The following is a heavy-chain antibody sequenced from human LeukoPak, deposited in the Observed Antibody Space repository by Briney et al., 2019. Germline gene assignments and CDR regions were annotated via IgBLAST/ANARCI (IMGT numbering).Heavy chain of an antibody. J-gene: IGHJ5*02. CDR1: GGSVSSTTYY. Sequence: PSETLSLTCTVSGGSVSSTTYYWSWIRQPPGKGLEWIGEINHSGSTNYNPSLKSRVTISVDTSKNQFSLKLSSVTAADTAVYYCARRGFGELCLDPWGQGTLVTVSS. CDR2: INHSGST. V-gene: IGHV4-39*07. CDR3: ARRGFGELCLDP. D-gene: IGHD3-10*01.